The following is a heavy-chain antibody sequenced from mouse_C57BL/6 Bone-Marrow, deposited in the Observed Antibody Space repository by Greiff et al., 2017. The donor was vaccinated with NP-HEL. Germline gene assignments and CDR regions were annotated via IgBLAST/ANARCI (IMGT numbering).Heavy chain of an antibody. CDR3: ARHPITTVVAPYFDV. J-gene: IGHJ1*03. CDR2: ISNLAYSI. CDR1: GFTFSDYG. Sequence: DVQLVESGGGLVQPGGSLKLSCAASGFTFSDYGMAWVRQAPRKGPEWVAFISNLAYSIYYADTVTGRFTISRENAKNTLYLEMSSLRSEDTAMYYCARHPITTVVAPYFDVWGTGTTVTVSS. D-gene: IGHD1-1*01. V-gene: IGHV5-15*01.